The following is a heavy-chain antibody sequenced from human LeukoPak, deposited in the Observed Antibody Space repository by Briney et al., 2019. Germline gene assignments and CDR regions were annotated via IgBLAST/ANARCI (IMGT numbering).Heavy chain of an antibody. D-gene: IGHD5-12*01. CDR1: GFTFSSDA. CDR2: ISGSGYST. Sequence: GGSLRLSCAAYGFTFSSDAMSWLRQAPGKGLEWVSAISGSGYSTYYADSVKGRFTISRDNSKNTLYLQMNSLRAEDTAVYYCAKEAGYSGYDHPDYGGQGTLVTVSS. J-gene: IGHJ4*02. V-gene: IGHV3-23*01. CDR3: AKEAGYSGYDHPDY.